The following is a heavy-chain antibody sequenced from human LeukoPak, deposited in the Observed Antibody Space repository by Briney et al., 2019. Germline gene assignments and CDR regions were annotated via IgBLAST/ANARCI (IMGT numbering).Heavy chain of an antibody. CDR2: INPSGGST. V-gene: IGHV1-46*01. Sequence: GASVKVSCKASGYTFTSYYMHWVRQAPGQGLEWMGIINPSGGSTSYAQKFQGRVTMTRDTSTSTVYMELSSLRSEDTAVYYCARKKRVTLAAAGFAFDYWGQGTLVTVSS. CDR1: GYTFTSYY. CDR3: ARKKRVTLAAAGFAFDY. D-gene: IGHD6-13*01. J-gene: IGHJ4*02.